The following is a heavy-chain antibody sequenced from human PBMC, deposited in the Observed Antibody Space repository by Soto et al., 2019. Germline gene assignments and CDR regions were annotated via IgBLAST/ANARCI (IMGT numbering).Heavy chain of an antibody. CDR1: GGSISSYY. D-gene: IGHD6-19*01. J-gene: IGHJ5*02. Sequence: SSETLSLTCTVSGGSISSYYCSWIRQPPGKGLEWIGYIYYSGSTNYNPSLKSRVTISVDTSKNQFSLKLSSVTAADTAVYYCARDRSRIAVAGTENWFDPWGQGTLVTVSS. CDR2: IYYSGST. CDR3: ARDRSRIAVAGTENWFDP. V-gene: IGHV4-59*01.